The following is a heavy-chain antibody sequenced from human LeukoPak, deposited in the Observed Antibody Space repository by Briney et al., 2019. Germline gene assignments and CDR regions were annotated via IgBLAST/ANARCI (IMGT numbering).Heavy chain of an antibody. CDR1: GFTFSSYW. CDR2: IKPDGSTT. CDR3: ARGGPTTWF. J-gene: IGHJ4*02. V-gene: IGHV3-74*01. Sequence: GGSLRLSCAGSGFTFSSYWMHWVRQVPGKGLGWVSSIKPDGSTTNYADSVKGRFTISRDNAGNTLFLHANSLRAEDTAVYYCARGGPTTWFWGQGTLVTISS. D-gene: IGHD2/OR15-2a*01.